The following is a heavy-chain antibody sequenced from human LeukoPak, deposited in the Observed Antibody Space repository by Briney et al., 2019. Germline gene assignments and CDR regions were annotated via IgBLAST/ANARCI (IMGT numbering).Heavy chain of an antibody. Sequence: GGSLRLSCAASGFTFSSYGMHWVGHAPGKGLEGVAVISYDGSNKYYADSVKGRFTISRDNSRNTLYLQMNSLRAEDTAVYYCATGGSESYYRLDYWGQGTLVPVSS. CDR3: ATGGSESYYRLDY. J-gene: IGHJ4*02. CDR1: GFTFSSYG. V-gene: IGHV3-30*03. D-gene: IGHD3-10*01. CDR2: ISYDGSNK.